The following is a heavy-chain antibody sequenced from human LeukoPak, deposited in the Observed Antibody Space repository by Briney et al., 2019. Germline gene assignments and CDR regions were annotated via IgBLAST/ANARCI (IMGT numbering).Heavy chain of an antibody. Sequence: GGSLRLSCAASGFTFSSYGMHWVRQDPGKGLEWVAVIWYDGRNKFYADSLKGRFTISRDNAKNTLDLQMNNLRVEDTAVYYCARESVTDISRQSDAFDIWGQGTMVTVS. J-gene: IGHJ3*02. CDR1: GFTFSSYG. CDR3: ARESVTDISRQSDAFDI. D-gene: IGHD2-21*02. CDR2: IWYDGRNK. V-gene: IGHV3-33*01.